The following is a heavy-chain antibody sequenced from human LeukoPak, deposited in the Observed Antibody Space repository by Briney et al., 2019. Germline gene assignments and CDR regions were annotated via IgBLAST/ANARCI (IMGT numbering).Heavy chain of an antibody. Sequence: PGRSLRLSCTASGFTFGDYAMSWVRQAPVKGLEWVSSISGSGGSTYYADSVKGRFTFSRDNSKNTLFLQMNSLRAEDTAVYYCAKGLSNLFYYYHGMDVWGQGTTVTVSS. CDR3: AKGLSNLFYYYHGMDV. V-gene: IGHV3-23*01. D-gene: IGHD2-8*01. J-gene: IGHJ6*02. CDR1: GFTFGDYA. CDR2: ISGSGGST.